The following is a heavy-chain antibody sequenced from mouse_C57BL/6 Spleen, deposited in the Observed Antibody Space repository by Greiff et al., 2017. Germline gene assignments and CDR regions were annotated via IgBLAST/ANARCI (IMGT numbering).Heavy chain of an antibody. V-gene: IGHV1-64*01. CDR1: GYTFTSYW. CDR3: ATNWDVGGNSY. D-gene: IGHD4-1*02. Sequence: VQLQQPGAELVKPGASVKLSCKASGYTFTSYWMHWVKQRPGQGLEWIGMIHPNSGSTNYNEKFKSKATLTVDKSSSTAYMQLSSLTSEDSAVYYCATNWDVGGNSYWGQGTTLTVSS. CDR2: IHPNSGST. J-gene: IGHJ2*01.